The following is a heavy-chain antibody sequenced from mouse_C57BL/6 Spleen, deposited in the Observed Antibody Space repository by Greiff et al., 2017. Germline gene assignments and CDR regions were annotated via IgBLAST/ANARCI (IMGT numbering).Heavy chain of an antibody. J-gene: IGHJ1*03. V-gene: IGHV1-39*01. CDR1: GYSFTDYN. CDR2: INPNYGTT. CDR3: ARTTTVVDWYFEV. Sequence: EVQLQQSGPELVKPGASVKISCKASGYSFTDYNMHWVKQSNGKRLEWIGVINPNYGTTSYNQKFKGKATLTVDKSSNTAYMQLNSLTSEDSAVDYCARTTTVVDWYFEVWGTGTTVTVAS. D-gene: IGHD1-1*01.